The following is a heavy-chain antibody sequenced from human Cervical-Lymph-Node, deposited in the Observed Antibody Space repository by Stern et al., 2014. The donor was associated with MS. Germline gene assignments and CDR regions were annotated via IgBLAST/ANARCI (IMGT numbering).Heavy chain of an antibody. J-gene: IGHJ4*02. CDR1: GRTFSSYA. Sequence: QVQLVQSGAEEKKPGSSVQVSCNSSGRTFSSYALSWGRQAPGHGLEWMGGIIPIFGTANYAQKFQGRVTITADESTSTAYMELSSLRSEDTAVYYCARAGEGRDPVFAYWGQGTLVTVSS. CDR2: IIPIFGTA. CDR3: ARAGEGRDPVFAY. V-gene: IGHV1-69*01. D-gene: IGHD3-10*01.